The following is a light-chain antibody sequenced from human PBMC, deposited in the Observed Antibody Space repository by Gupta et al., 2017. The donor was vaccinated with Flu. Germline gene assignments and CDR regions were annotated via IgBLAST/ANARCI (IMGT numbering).Light chain of an antibody. V-gene: IGLV1-47*01. CDR3: AAWDDSLSGWV. J-gene: IGLJ3*02. CDR1: SSNIGSNY. CDR2: RNN. Sequence: QSVLPQPPSASGTPGQTVTISCSGSSSNIGSNYVYWYQQLPGTAPKLPIYRNNQRPSGVPDRFSGSKSGTSASLAISGLRSEDEADYYCAAWDDSLSGWVFGGGTKLTVL.